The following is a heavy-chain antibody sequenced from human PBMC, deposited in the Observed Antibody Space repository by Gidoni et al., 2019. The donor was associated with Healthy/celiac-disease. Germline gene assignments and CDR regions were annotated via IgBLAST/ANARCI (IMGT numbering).Heavy chain of an antibody. CDR3: ARDHPPDPWVVVVPAATKSAVNDAFDI. CDR2: IHSDGSST. V-gene: IGHV3-74*01. D-gene: IGHD2-2*01. CDR1: GFTFSSYW. Sequence: EVQLVESGGGLVQPGGSLRLSCAASGFTFSSYWMHWVRPSPGKGLVWVSRIHSDGSSTSYADTVKGRFTISRDNAKNTLYLQMNSLRAEDTAVYYCARDHPPDPWVVVVPAATKSAVNDAFDIWGQGTMVTVSS. J-gene: IGHJ3*02.